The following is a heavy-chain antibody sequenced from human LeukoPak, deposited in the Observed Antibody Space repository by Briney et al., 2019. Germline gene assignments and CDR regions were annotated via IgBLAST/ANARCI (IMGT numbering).Heavy chain of an antibody. CDR3: AKGLKGCSGSSCYYFFDF. V-gene: IGHV3-23*01. J-gene: IGHJ4*02. CDR1: GFTFSNYA. D-gene: IGHD2-15*01. CDR2: ITGSGGDA. Sequence: PGGSLRLSCAASGFTFSNYAMNWVRQAPGKGLEWVSSITGSGGDAYYADSVKGRFTISRDNSKNTLDLQMNCLRAEDTAVYYCAKGLKGCSGSSCYYFFDFWGRGALITVSS.